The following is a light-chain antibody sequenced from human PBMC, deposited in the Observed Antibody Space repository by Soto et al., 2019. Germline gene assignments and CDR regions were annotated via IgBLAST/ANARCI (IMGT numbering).Light chain of an antibody. V-gene: IGKV4-1*01. CDR1: QSVLYSSNNKNY. CDR2: WAS. CDR3: QQYYSTPRLT. Sequence: DIVMTQSPDSLAVSLGERATINCKSSQSVLYSSNNKNYLAWYQQKPGQPPKLLIYWASTRESGVPDRFSGSGSGTDFTRTISSLQAEDVAGYYCQQYYSTPRLTFGGGTKVEIK. J-gene: IGKJ4*01.